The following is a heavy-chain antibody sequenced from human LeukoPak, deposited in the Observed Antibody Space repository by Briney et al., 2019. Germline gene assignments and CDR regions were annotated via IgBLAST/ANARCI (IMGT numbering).Heavy chain of an antibody. Sequence: SETLSLTCTVSGGSISSSSYYWGWIRQPPGKGLEWIGSIYYSGSTYYNPSLKSRVTISVDTSKNQFSLKLSSVTAADTAVYYCARVMVRVDYWGQGTLVTVSS. CDR1: GGSISSSSYY. D-gene: IGHD3-10*01. CDR3: ARVMVRVDY. CDR2: IYYSGST. V-gene: IGHV4-39*07. J-gene: IGHJ4*02.